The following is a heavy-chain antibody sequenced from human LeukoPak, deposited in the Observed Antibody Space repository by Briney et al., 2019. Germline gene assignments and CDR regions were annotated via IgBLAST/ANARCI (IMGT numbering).Heavy chain of an antibody. V-gene: IGHV3-7*03. CDR3: ASLIWGSGFDY. CDR1: GFTFSTYW. J-gene: IGHJ4*02. CDR2: IKQDGSEI. D-gene: IGHD7-27*01. Sequence: GGSLRLSCAASGFTFSTYWMSWVRQAPGKGLEWVANIKQDGSEIYYVDSVKGRFTISRDNAKNSLYLQMNSLRVEDTAVYYCASLIWGSGFDYWGQGALVTVSS.